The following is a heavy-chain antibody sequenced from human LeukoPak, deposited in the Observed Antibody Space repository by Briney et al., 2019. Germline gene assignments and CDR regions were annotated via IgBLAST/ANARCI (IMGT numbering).Heavy chain of an antibody. Sequence: GGSLRLSCAASGFTVSSNYMSWVRQAPGKGLEWVSVIYSGGSTYYADSVKGRFTISRDNSKNTLYLQMNSLRAEDTAVYYCARDPEGDLGLDYWGQGTLVTVSS. J-gene: IGHJ4*02. CDR1: GFTVSSNY. V-gene: IGHV3-53*01. CDR2: IYSGGST. CDR3: ARDPEGDLGLDY. D-gene: IGHD3-16*01.